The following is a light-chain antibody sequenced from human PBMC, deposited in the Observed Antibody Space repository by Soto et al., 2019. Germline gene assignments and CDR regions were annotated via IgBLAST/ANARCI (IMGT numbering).Light chain of an antibody. CDR1: QSVTRSF. V-gene: IGKV3-20*01. J-gene: IGKJ3*01. CDR2: DAS. Sequence: EIVLTQSPGTLSLSPGERVTLSCRASQSVTRSFLAWYQQKPGQAPRLLINDASSRATGIPDRFSGSGSGTDFALTISRLEPVDFAVYYCHQCGSSPQAFGPGTKVDIK. CDR3: HQCGSSPQA.